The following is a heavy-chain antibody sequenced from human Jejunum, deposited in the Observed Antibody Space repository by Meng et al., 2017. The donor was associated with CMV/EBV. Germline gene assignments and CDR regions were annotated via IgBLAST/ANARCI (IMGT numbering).Heavy chain of an antibody. V-gene: IGHV4-39*07. D-gene: IGHD4-11*01. J-gene: IGHJ6*02. CDR3: ARGLTGPEYYYNAMDV. Sequence: ISSSRYDWGWSRQHSGKGLEWIGSIYYSGSAYYNPSLKSRVTISVDTSKNQFSLKVNSVTAADTAVYYCARGLTGPEYYYNAMDVWGQGTTVTVSS. CDR1: ISSSRYD. CDR2: IYYSGSA.